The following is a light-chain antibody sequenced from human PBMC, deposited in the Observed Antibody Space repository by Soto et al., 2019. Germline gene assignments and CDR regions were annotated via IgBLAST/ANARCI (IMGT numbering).Light chain of an antibody. Sequence: DIQMTQSPSSLSAYVGDRVTITCRASQAISNYLAWYQQKPGNSPKVLIYDASTLESGVPSRFSGSGSGTEFTLTISGLQADDFATYYCQQYSSHRTFGQGTKGDIK. J-gene: IGKJ1*01. CDR2: DAS. V-gene: IGKV1-16*01. CDR1: QAISNY. CDR3: QQYSSHRT.